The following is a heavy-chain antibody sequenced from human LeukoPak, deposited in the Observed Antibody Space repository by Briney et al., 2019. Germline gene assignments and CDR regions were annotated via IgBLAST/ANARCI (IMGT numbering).Heavy chain of an antibody. CDR2: IIPIFGIA. D-gene: IGHD2-2*02. V-gene: IGHV1-69*04. J-gene: IGHJ6*04. Sequence: SVKVSCKASGGTFSSYAISWVRQAPGQGVEWMGRIIPIFGIANYAQKFQGRVTNTADKSTSTAYMELSSLRSEDTAVYYCARGYCSSTSCYRDYYGMDVWGEGTLVTVSS. CDR1: GGTFSSYA. CDR3: ARGYCSSTSCYRDYYGMDV.